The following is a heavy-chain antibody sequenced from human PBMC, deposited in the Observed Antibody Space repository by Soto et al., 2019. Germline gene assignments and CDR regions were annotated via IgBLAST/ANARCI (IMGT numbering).Heavy chain of an antibody. CDR3: ARQRWDTSGYYSGPFDA. Sequence: GESLKISCKGSGYSFTSHWIGWVRQMPGKGLEWMGITYPGDSDTRYSPSSQGQVIISADTSTSTAYLQWSSLKASDTAVYFCARQRWDTSGYYSGPFDAGGLGTLVTVSS. CDR1: GYSFTSHW. V-gene: IGHV5-51*01. CDR2: TYPGDSDT. J-gene: IGHJ4*02. D-gene: IGHD3-3*01.